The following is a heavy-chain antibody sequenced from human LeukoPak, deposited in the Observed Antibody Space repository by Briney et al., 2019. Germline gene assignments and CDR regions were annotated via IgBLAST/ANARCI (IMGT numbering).Heavy chain of an antibody. J-gene: IGHJ4*02. CDR1: GFTFSNYG. D-gene: IGHD1-26*01. CDR3: ARVGGTYFDY. V-gene: IGHV3-30*03. Sequence: PGRSLRLSCAASGFTFSNYGMHWVRQAPGKGLEWVAVISYDGSNKYYVDSVKGRFTISRDNSKSTLYLQMGSLRAEDMAVYYCARVGGTYFDYWGQGTLVTVSS. CDR2: ISYDGSNK.